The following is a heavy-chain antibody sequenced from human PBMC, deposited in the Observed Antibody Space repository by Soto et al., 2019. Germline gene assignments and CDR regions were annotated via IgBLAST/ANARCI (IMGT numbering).Heavy chain of an antibody. J-gene: IGHJ4*02. V-gene: IGHV3-30*18. D-gene: IGHD6-19*01. Sequence: QVQLVESGGGVVQPGGSLRLSCAASGFTFRSYGMHWVRQAPGKGLEWVAVISYDGSNKFYADSLKGRVTISRDNSKNTLYLQVNSLRTEETGVYYCAKDVGSGWWEAYSWGQGTLVTVSS. CDR3: AKDVGSGWWEAYS. CDR2: ISYDGSNK. CDR1: GFTFRSYG.